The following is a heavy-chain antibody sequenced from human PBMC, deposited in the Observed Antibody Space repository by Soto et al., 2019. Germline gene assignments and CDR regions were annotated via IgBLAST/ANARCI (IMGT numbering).Heavy chain of an antibody. Sequence: GGSLRLSCAASGFTFSSYGMHWVRQAPGKGLEWVAVISYDGSNKYYADSVKGRFTISRDNSKNTLYLQMNSLRAEDTAVYYCAKDYCSSTSCYEEYYYYYMDVWGKGTTVTVSS. D-gene: IGHD2-2*01. CDR1: GFTFSSYG. CDR2: ISYDGSNK. J-gene: IGHJ6*03. V-gene: IGHV3-30*18. CDR3: AKDYCSSTSCYEEYYYYYMDV.